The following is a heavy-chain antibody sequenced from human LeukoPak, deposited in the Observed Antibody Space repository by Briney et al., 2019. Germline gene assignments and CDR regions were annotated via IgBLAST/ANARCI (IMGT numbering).Heavy chain of an antibody. J-gene: IGHJ3*02. V-gene: IGHV3-74*01. Sequence: GGSLRLSCAASGFTFNLYWMHWVRQAPGKGLVWVSAINGDESRTTYADSAKGRFTISRDNAKNTLYLQMDSLRADDTGVYYCASRRTSPRPLDIWGQGTMVTVSS. CDR2: INGDESRT. CDR1: GFTFNLYW. CDR3: ASRRTSPRPLDI. D-gene: IGHD1-7*01.